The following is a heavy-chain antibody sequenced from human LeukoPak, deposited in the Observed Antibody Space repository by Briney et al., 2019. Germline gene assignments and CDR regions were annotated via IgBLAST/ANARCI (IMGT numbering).Heavy chain of an antibody. V-gene: IGHV3-30*01. CDR1: GFTFSSYA. D-gene: IGHD1-26*01. Sequence: GGSLRLSCAASGFTFSSYAMHWDRQAPGKGLEWEAVISYDGSNKYYADSVKGRFTISRDNSKNTLYLQMNSLRAEDTAVYYCARGEDVARGAYFDYWGQGTLVTVSS. CDR2: ISYDGSNK. CDR3: ARGEDVARGAYFDY. J-gene: IGHJ4*02.